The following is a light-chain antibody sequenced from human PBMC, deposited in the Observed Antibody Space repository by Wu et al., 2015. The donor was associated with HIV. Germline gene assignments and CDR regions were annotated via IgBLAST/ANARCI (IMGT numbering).Light chain of an antibody. CDR1: QNIDNY. V-gene: IGKV3-11*01. Sequence: EVVLTQSPATLSLSPGERASLSCRASQNIDNYLAWYQHKPGQAPRLVIYDASKRATGIPARFSGSGSGTDFTLTISSLEPEDFAIYYCQQRSNWPPLTFGQGDQGWRSN. CDR2: DAS. J-gene: IGKJ4*02. CDR3: QQRSNWPPLT.